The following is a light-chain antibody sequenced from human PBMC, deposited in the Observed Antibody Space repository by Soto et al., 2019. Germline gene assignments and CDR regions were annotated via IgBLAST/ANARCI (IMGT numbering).Light chain of an antibody. J-gene: IGLJ2*01. Sequence: QAVVTQPPSASASLGASVTLTCTLSSGYSNYKVDWYQQRPGKGPRFVMRVGTGGIVGSKGDGIPDRFSVLGSGLNRYLTIKNIQAEDESDYHGGADHGSGSNFVVVFGGGTKLTVL. V-gene: IGLV9-49*01. CDR2: VGTGGIVG. CDR3: GADHGSGSNFVVV. CDR1: SGYSNYK.